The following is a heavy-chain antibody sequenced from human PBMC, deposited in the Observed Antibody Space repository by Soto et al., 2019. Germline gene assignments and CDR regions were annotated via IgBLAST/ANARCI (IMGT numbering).Heavy chain of an antibody. Sequence: GSLRLSCAASGITFSSYAMCWVRQAPGKGLEWVFAISGSGGSTYYADSVKGRFTITRDNSKNTLYLKMNSLRAEDTVVYYCAKDLGEYGFYYYDNWGQGTLVTISS. CDR2: ISGSGGST. J-gene: IGHJ4*02. CDR1: GITFSSYA. D-gene: IGHD3-16*01. V-gene: IGHV3-23*01. CDR3: AKDLGEYGFYYYDN.